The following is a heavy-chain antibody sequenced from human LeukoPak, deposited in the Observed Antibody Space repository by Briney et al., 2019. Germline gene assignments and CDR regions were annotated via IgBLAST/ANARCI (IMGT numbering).Heavy chain of an antibody. J-gene: IGHJ5*02. CDR2: INQDGSEK. V-gene: IGHV3-7*01. D-gene: IGHD2-2*01. CDR3: ARDRGCSSTSCWFDP. Sequence: PGGSLRLSCAASGFTFSSYWMSWVRQAPGKGLEWVANINQDGSEKYYVDSVKGRFTISRDNAKNSLYLQMNSLRAEDTAVYYCARDRGCSSTSCWFDPWGQETLVTVSS. CDR1: GFTFSSYW.